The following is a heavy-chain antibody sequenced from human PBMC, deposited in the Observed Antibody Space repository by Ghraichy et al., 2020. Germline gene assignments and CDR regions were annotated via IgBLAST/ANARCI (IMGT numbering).Heavy chain of an antibody. Sequence: ASVKVSCKVSGYTLTELSMHWVRQAPGKGLEWMGGFDPEDGETIYAQKFQGRVTMTEDTSTDTAYMELSSLRSEDTAVYYCATRADYGVTYYFDYWGQGTLVTVSS. J-gene: IGHJ4*02. CDR2: FDPEDGET. CDR3: ATRADYGVTYYFDY. V-gene: IGHV1-24*01. CDR1: GYTLTELS. D-gene: IGHD4-17*01.